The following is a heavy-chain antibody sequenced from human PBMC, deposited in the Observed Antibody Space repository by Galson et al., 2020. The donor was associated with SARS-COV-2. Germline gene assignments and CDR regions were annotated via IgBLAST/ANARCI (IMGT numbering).Heavy chain of an antibody. Sequence: SETLSLTCTVSGGSLSSGSSYWNSIRPHPGKGLEWIGSIYNSRSTYYNPSLKSRLTISVDTSKNQFSLKLSSVTAADTAVYYGASKYYDYVGGSYRLDWGQGTLVTVSS. J-gene: IGHJ4*02. CDR1: GGSLSSGSSY. V-gene: IGHV4-31*03. CDR2: IYNSRST. D-gene: IGHD3-16*02. CDR3: ASKYYDYVGGSYRLD.